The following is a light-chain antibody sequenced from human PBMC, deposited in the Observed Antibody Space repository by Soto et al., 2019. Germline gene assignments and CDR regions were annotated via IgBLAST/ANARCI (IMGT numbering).Light chain of an antibody. CDR1: QNIINW. CDR3: QQYKSFSYT. J-gene: IGKJ5*01. Sequence: DIQMTQSPSTLSASVGDRVTITCRASQNIINWLAWYQQKPGKAPSLLIFDASTLKTGVPSRFSGSGSGTEFTLTISSLHPDDFATYFCQQYKSFSYTFGQGTRLEIK. V-gene: IGKV1-5*01. CDR2: DAS.